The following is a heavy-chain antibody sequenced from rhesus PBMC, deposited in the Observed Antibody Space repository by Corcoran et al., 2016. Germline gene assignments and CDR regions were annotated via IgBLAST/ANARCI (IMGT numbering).Heavy chain of an antibody. V-gene: IGHV4-65*02. CDR1: GGPISSSNG. Sequence: QVQLQESGPGLVKPSETLSLTRACSGGPISSSNGWSWIRQPPGKGLEWIGNIGGSSGSTYYNPSLKSRVTISKDTSKNQFSLKLSSVTAADTAVYYCARHLETLDVWGRGVLVTVSS. CDR2: IGGSSGST. CDR3: ARHLETLDV. J-gene: IGHJ5-2*02.